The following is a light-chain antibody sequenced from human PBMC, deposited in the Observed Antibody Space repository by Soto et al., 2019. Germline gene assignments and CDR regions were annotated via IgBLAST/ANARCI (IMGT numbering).Light chain of an antibody. CDR2: DAS. J-gene: IGKJ2*01. Sequence: ETVLTQSPATLSLSPRERATLSCRASQSVHTYLAWYQQKAGQAPRLLIYDASNRATGIPARFSGSGSGTDFTLTISSLEPEDCAVYYCQQRSNWPPYTVGQGTKLEIK. CDR1: QSVHTY. CDR3: QQRSNWPPYT. V-gene: IGKV3-11*01.